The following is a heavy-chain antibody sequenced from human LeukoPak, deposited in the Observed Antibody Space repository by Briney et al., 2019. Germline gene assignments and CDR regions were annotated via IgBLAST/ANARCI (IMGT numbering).Heavy chain of an antibody. CDR2: INKGGST. V-gene: IGHV4-4*07. D-gene: IGHD6-19*01. Sequence: SETLSLTCTVSGGSISSYYWSWIRQPAGKGLEWIGRINKGGSTNYNPSLKSRASMSVDTSKNQVSLKLSSVTAADTAVYFCARDSYSSGWSDFDYWGQGTLVTVSS. CDR3: ARDSYSSGWSDFDY. J-gene: IGHJ4*02. CDR1: GGSISSYY.